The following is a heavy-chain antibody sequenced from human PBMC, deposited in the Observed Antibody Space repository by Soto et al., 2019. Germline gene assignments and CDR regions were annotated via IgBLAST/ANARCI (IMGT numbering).Heavy chain of an antibody. CDR2: IKQDGSEK. V-gene: IGHV3-7*01. CDR3: ARASSSSWHYFDY. D-gene: IGHD6-13*01. Sequence: GGSLRLSCAAPGFTFSSYWMSWVRQAPGKGLEWVANIKQDGSEKYYVDSVKGRFTISRDNAKNSLYLQMNSLRAEDTAVYYCARASSSSWHYFDYWGQGTLVTVSS. J-gene: IGHJ4*02. CDR1: GFTFSSYW.